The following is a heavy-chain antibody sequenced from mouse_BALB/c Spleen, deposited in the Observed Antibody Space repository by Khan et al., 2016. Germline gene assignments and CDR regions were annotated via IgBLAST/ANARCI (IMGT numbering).Heavy chain of an antibody. V-gene: IGHV3-2*02. D-gene: IGHD1-2*01. CDR3: TRSPTASRYYDV. CDR1: GYSLTSDYA. J-gene: IGHJ1*01. CDR2: IRYSGST. Sequence: EVQLQESGPGLVKPSQSLSLTCTVTGYSLTSDYAWNWIRQFPGNKLEWMGYIRYSGSTTYNPSLQSRISITRDPSKNPFFLQLYSVTTEDTATYYCTRSPTASRYYDVWGAGTTVTVST.